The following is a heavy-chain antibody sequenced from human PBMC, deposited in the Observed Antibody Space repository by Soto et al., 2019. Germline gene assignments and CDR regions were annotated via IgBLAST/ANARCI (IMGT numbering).Heavy chain of an antibody. D-gene: IGHD4-17*01. V-gene: IGHV3-30-3*01. CDR1: GFTFSSYA. CDR2: ISYDGSNK. CDR3: ARDGGTGYGDFPRFAVDY. J-gene: IGHJ4*02. Sequence: QVQLVESGGGVVQPGRSLRLSCAASGFTFSSYAMHWVRQAPGKGLEWVAVISYDGSNKYYADSVKGRFTISRDNSKNTLYLQMNSLRAEDTAVYYCARDGGTGYGDFPRFAVDYWGQGTLVTVSS.